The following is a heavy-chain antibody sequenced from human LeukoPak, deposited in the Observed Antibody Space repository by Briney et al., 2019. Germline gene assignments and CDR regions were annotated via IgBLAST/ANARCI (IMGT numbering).Heavy chain of an antibody. D-gene: IGHD3-10*01. CDR3: ARVNYGSATKEDY. J-gene: IGHJ4*02. V-gene: IGHV4-31*03. CDR2: IYYSGSA. CDR1: GGSISSGGYY. Sequence: SQTLSLTCTVSGGSISSGGYYWSWIRQHPGKGLEWIGYIYYSGSAYYNPSLKSRVTISVDTSENQFPLKLSSVTAADTAVYYCARVNYGSATKEDYWGQGTLVTVSS.